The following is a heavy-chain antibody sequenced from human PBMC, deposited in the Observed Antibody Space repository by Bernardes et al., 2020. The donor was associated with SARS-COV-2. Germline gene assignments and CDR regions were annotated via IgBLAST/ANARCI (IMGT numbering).Heavy chain of an antibody. V-gene: IGHV3-23*01. CDR2: ISYASDNI. Sequence: GGSLRLSCAASGFSFKNFAMAWVRQAPGKGLEWLSSISYASDNIYYGDSVTDRFTISRDNSKNTLYLQMNNLRAEDTAIYYCAKDLFPSGPDAFDVWGQGTHVTVSA. CDR3: AKDLFPSGPDAFDV. J-gene: IGHJ3*01. D-gene: IGHD3-3*01. CDR1: GFSFKNFA.